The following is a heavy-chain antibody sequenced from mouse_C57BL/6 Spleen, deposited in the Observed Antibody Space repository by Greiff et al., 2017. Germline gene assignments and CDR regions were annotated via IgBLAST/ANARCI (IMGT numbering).Heavy chain of an antibody. Sequence: QVQLQQPGAELVMPGASVKLSCKASGYTFTSYWMHWVKQRPGQGLEWIGEIDPSDSYTNYNQKFKGKSTLTVDKSSSTAYMQLSSLTSSDSAVYYCASRDYWGQGTTLTVSS. CDR1: GYTFTSYW. CDR3: ASRDY. CDR2: IDPSDSYT. J-gene: IGHJ2*01. V-gene: IGHV1-69*01.